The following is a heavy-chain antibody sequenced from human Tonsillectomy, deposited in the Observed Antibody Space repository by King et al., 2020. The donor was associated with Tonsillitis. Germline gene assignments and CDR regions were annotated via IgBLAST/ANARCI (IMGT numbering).Heavy chain of an antibody. D-gene: IGHD4-17*01. CDR1: GFTFSHYG. Sequence: VQLVESGGGGVQPGRSLRLSCAASGFTFSHYGMHWFRQAPGKGREWVAIIWYDGTNKYYADSVKGRFTGSKDTSKNTLYLQMDSLRVEDTAVYYCAGGSGAVIRGDALDYWGQGTLVTVSS. J-gene: IGHJ4*02. V-gene: IGHV3-33*01. CDR3: AGGSGAVIRGDALDY. CDR2: IWYDGTNK.